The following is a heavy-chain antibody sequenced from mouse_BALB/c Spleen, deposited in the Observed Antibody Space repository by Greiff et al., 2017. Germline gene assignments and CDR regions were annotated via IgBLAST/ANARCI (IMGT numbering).Heavy chain of an antibody. J-gene: IGHJ4*01. V-gene: IGHV1-18*01. CDR3: ARLDGPYAMDD. D-gene: IGHD1-2*01. CDR2: INPNNGGT. CDR1: GYTFTDYT. Sequence: VQLQQSGPELVKPGASVKIPCKASGYTFTDYTMDWVKQSHGKSLEWIGDINPNNGGTIYNQKFKGKATVTVDKSSSTAYMELRSLTSEDTAVYYCARLDGPYAMDDWGQGTAVTVSA.